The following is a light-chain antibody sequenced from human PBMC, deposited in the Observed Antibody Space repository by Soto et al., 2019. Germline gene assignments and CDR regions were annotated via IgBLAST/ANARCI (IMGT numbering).Light chain of an antibody. CDR1: STDVGAHDF. J-gene: IGLJ1*01. Sequence: DLTKAASVTGLPGQSSTISCTRNSTDVGAHDFVSWYQHHPGKAPKLMIYGVSDRPSGVSDRFSGSKSANTASLTISGLQPEDEADYYCSSYTIYTTYVFGTGTKVTVL. CDR3: SSYTIYTTYV. CDR2: GVS. V-gene: IGLV2-14*03.